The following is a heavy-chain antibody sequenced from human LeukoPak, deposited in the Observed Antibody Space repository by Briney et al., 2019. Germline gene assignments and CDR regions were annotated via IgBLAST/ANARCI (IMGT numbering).Heavy chain of an antibody. D-gene: IGHD1-26*01. CDR2: IYYSGNT. CDR3: ARERSGSYYRWYFDL. V-gene: IGHV4-59*01. CDR1: GGSISSYY. Sequence: SETLSLTCTVSGGSISSYYWSWIRQPPGKGLEWIGYIYYSGNTNYNPSLKSRVTLSADTSKNQFSLKLTSVTAADTAVYYCARERSGSYYRWYFDLWGRGTLVTVSS. J-gene: IGHJ2*01.